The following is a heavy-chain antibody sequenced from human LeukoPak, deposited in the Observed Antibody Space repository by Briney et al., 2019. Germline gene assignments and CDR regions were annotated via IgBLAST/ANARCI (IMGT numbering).Heavy chain of an antibody. Sequence: ASVKVSCKASGYTFNNHYMYWVRQAPGQGLEWMGIVNPGGGSATYAQKFQGRVTMTSDTSTSTVYMDLISLRSEDTAVYYCARDSGFGYFDFWGQGTLVTVSS. CDR2: VNPGGGSA. V-gene: IGHV1-46*02. CDR1: GYTFNNHY. J-gene: IGHJ4*02. D-gene: IGHD1-1*01. CDR3: ARDSGFGYFDF.